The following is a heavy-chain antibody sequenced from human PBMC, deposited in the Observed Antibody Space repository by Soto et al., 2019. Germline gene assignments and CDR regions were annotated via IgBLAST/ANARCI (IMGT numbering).Heavy chain of an antibody. CDR2: IYHSGST. Sequence: QLQLQESGSGLVKPSQTLSLTCAVSGGSISSGGYPWSWIRQPPGKGLEWIGNIYHSGSTYYNPSLKGRVTLSVDRSKNQFSLKLSSVTAADTAVYYCDRGGVRGDVDYWGQGTLVSVSS. CDR1: GGSISSGGYP. CDR3: DRGGVRGDVDY. J-gene: IGHJ4*02. V-gene: IGHV4-30-2*01. D-gene: IGHD3-10*01.